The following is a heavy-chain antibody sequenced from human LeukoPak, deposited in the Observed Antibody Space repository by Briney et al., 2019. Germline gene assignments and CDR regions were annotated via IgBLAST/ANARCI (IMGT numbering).Heavy chain of an antibody. V-gene: IGHV1-18*01. Sequence: ASVKVSCKASGYTFTSYGISWVRQAPGQGLEWMGWISAYNGNTNYAQKLQGRVTMTTDTPTSTAYMELRSLRSDDTAVYYCARDILPIVVVPAAPDYWGQGTLVTVSS. CDR2: ISAYNGNT. D-gene: IGHD2-2*01. J-gene: IGHJ4*02. CDR1: GYTFTSYG. CDR3: ARDILPIVVVPAAPDY.